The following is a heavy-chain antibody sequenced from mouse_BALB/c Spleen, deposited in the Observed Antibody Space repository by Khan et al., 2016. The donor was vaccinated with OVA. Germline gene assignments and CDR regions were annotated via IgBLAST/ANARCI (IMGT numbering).Heavy chain of an antibody. CDR1: GYSITSEYA. CDR3: ARKDYYDYDPFPY. CDR2: INYSGNT. J-gene: IGHJ3*01. D-gene: IGHD2-4*01. V-gene: IGHV3-2*02. Sequence: EVQLQESGPGLVKPSQSLSLTCTVTGYSITSEYAWNWIRQFPGNKLEWMGYINYSGNTRFNPSLTSRTSITRAPSKNQFFLQLNSVTTEDTATYYCARKDYYDYDPFPYWGQGTLVTVSA.